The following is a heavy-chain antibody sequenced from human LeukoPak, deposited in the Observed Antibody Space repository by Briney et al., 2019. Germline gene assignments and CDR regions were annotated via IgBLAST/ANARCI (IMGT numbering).Heavy chain of an antibody. V-gene: IGHV4-39*01. CDR3: ARHARRNQLLLYYFDY. CDR2: IYYSGST. CDR1: GASISSSSYY. J-gene: IGHJ4*02. Sequence: SETLSLTCTVAGASISSSSYYWGWTRQPPGKGLEWIGSIYYSGSTYYNPSLKSRVTISVDTSKNQFSLKLSSVTAADTAVYYCARHARRNQLLLYYFDYWGQGTLVTVSS. D-gene: IGHD2-2*01.